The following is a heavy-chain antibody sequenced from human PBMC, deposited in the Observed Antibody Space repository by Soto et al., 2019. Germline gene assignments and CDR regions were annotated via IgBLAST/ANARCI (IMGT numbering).Heavy chain of an antibody. CDR3: ARASAGCGGDCYYPY. J-gene: IGHJ4*02. V-gene: IGHV1-69*02. CDR2: IIPILGIA. Sequence: SVKVSCKASGGTFSSYTISWVRQAPGQGLEWMGRIIPILGIANYAQKFQGRVTITADKSTSTTYMELSSLRSEDTAVYYCARASAGCGGDCYYPYWGQGTLVTVSS. D-gene: IGHD2-21*01. CDR1: GGTFSSYT.